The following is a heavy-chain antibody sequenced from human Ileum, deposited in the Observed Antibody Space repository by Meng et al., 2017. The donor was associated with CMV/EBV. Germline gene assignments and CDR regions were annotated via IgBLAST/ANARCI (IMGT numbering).Heavy chain of an antibody. CDR3: ARAHYSGYVVTNYFDY. CDR1: GFTFSSYS. J-gene: IGHJ4*02. D-gene: IGHD5-12*01. V-gene: IGHV3-21*01. CDR2: ISSSSSYI. Sequence: GGSLRLSCAASGFTFSSYSVNWVRQAPGKGLEWVSSISSSSSYIYYADSVKGRFTISRDNAKNSLYLQMNSLRAEDTAVYYCARAHYSGYVVTNYFDYWGQGTLVTVSS.